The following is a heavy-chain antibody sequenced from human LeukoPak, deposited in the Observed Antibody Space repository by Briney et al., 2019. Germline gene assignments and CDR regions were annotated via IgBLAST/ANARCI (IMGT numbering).Heavy chain of an antibody. CDR1: GYTFTGYY. Sequence: GASVKVSCKASGYTFTGYYMHWVRQAPGQGLEWMGWINPNSGGTNYAQKFQGRVTMTRDTSISTTYMELSRLRSDDTAVYYCASLTSYSSGIYYYYYGMDVWGQGTTVTVSS. V-gene: IGHV1-2*02. J-gene: IGHJ6*02. CDR2: INPNSGGT. D-gene: IGHD6-19*01. CDR3: ASLTSYSSGIYYYYYGMDV.